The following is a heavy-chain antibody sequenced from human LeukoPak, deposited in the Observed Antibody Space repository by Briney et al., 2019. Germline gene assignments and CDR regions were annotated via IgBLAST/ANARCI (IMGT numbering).Heavy chain of an antibody. D-gene: IGHD3-10*01. CDR1: GFTLSNYK. CDR2: ISSSGSII. V-gene: IGHV3-48*03. J-gene: IGHJ4*02. CDR3: ARDFGYF. Sequence: PGGSLRLSCAASGFTLSNYKMNWVRQAPGKGLEWVSYISSSGSIIYYSDSVKGRFTISRDNAKNSLYLQMNSLRAGDTAVYYCARDFGYFWGQGTLVTVAS.